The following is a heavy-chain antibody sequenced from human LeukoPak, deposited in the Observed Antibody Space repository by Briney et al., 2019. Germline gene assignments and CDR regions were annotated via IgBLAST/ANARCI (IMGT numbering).Heavy chain of an antibody. J-gene: IGHJ4*02. CDR3: ARDAVDY. CDR1: GFTFSSYA. Sequence: GGSLRLSCAASGFTFSSYAMHWIRQAPGKGLEWVAVISYDGSNKYYADSVKGRFTISRDNSKNTLYLQMNSLRAEDTAVYYCARDAVDYWGQGTLVTVSS. V-gene: IGHV3-30-3*01. CDR2: ISYDGSNK.